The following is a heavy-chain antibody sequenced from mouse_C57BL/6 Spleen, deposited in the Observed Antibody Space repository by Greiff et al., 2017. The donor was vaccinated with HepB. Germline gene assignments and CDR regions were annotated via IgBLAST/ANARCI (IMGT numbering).Heavy chain of an antibody. CDR2: IYPRDGST. Sequence: VQLQQSDAELVKPGASVKISCTVSGYTFTDHTIHWLKQRPEQGLEWIGYIYPRDGSTNYNANFKGKATLTANKSSSTAYMQLNSLTSEDSAVYFCATLSWFACWGQGTLGTVSA. D-gene: IGHD1-1*02. V-gene: IGHV1-78*01. CDR1: GYTFTDHT. J-gene: IGHJ3*01. CDR3: ATLSWFAC.